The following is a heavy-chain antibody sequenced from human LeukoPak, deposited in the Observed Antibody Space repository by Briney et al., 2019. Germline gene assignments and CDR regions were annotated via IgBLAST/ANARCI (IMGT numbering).Heavy chain of an antibody. J-gene: IGHJ4*02. Sequence: GGSLRLSCAASGFTFSSYGMHWVRQAPGKGLEWVAVISYDGSNKYYADSVKGRFTISRDNSKNTLYLQMNSLRAEDTAVYYCAKAQYYYGSGSYIDYWGQGTLVTVSS. V-gene: IGHV3-30*18. CDR2: ISYDGSNK. CDR1: GFTFSSYG. D-gene: IGHD3-10*01. CDR3: AKAQYYYGSGSYIDY.